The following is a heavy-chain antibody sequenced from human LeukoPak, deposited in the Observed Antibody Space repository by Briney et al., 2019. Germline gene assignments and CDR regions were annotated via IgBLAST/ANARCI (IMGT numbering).Heavy chain of an antibody. V-gene: IGHV3-23*01. D-gene: IGHD5-12*01. Sequence: GGSLRLSCAASGFTFSSYAMSWVRQAPGKGLEWVSDISVSGNRTYYADSVKGRFTSFRDNSKNTLYLQMNSLRPEDTAVYYCAESYDTAGFYYGSHWGLRTLVTVSS. CDR1: GFTFSSYA. CDR2: ISVSGNRT. J-gene: IGHJ4*02. CDR3: AESYDTAGFYYGSH.